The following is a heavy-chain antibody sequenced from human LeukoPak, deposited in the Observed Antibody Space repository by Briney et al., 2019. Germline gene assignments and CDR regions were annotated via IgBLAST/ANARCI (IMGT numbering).Heavy chain of an antibody. D-gene: IGHD2-15*01. CDR1: VGTFSSYA. CDR3: ARVMVAARVPGYYYYYMDV. Sequence: ALVKVSCKASVGTFSSYAISWVRQAPGQGLEWMGGIIPIFGTANYAQKFQGRVTITTDESTSTAYMALSSMRSEDTAVYYCARVMVAARVPGYYYYYMDVWGKGTTVTVSS. J-gene: IGHJ6*03. CDR2: IIPIFGTA. V-gene: IGHV1-69*05.